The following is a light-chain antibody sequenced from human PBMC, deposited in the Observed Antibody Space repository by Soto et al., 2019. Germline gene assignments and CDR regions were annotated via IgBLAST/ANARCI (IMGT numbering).Light chain of an antibody. CDR3: QQYNNWPLT. CDR1: QSMYNN. CDR2: FAS. V-gene: IGKV3-15*01. Sequence: EIVMTQSPATLSVSPGERATLSCRASQSMYNNLAWYQQKPGQAPRLLIDFASTRATGIPARFSGSGSGTEFTLTISSLQSEDFAVYYWQQYNNWPLTFGGGTKVEI. J-gene: IGKJ4*01.